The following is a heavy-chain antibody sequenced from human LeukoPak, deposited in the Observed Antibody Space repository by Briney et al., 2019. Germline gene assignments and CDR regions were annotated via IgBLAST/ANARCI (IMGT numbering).Heavy chain of an antibody. D-gene: IGHD2-2*01. CDR2: SYPGDSDT. J-gene: IGHJ3*02. CDR1: GYRFTSYW. V-gene: IGHV5-51*01. CDR3: ARLGWDCSSTSCPPYDAFDI. Sequence: GESLKISFKGSGYRFTSYWIVLVRQMPGKGQETVGGSYPGDSDTRYSPSFQGQVTISADKSISTAYLQWSSLKASDTAMYYCARLGWDCSSTSCPPYDAFDIWGQGTMVTVSS.